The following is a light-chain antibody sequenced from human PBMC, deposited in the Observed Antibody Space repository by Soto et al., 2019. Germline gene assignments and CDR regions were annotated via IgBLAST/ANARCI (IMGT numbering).Light chain of an antibody. J-gene: IGLJ2*01. Sequence: QSVLTQPASVSGSPGQSITISCTGTSSDVGGYNYVSWYQQHPGKAPKLMIYEVSKRPSGVPDRFSGSKSGNTASLTVSGLQAEDEADYYCSSYAGSNIVVLGGGTKLTVL. CDR1: SSDVGGYNY. CDR2: EVS. CDR3: SSYAGSNIVV. V-gene: IGLV2-8*01.